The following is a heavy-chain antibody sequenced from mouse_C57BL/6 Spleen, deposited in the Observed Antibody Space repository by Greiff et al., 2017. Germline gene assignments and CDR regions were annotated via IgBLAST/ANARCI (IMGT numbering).Heavy chain of an antibody. CDR2: IHPNSGST. Sequence: QVQLQQSGAELVKPGASVKLSCKASGYTFTSYWMHWVKQRPGQGLEWIGMIHPNSGSTNYNEKFKSKATLTADKSSITAYMQLSSLTSEDSAVYYCARASSNYVVTIVGTVLDALAYWGQGTTLTVSS. CDR1: GYTFTSYW. V-gene: IGHV1-64*01. CDR3: ARASSNYVVTIVGTVLDALAY. J-gene: IGHJ2*01. D-gene: IGHD2-12*01.